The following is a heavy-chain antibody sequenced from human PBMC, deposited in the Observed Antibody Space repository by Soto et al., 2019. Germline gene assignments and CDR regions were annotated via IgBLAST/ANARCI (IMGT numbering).Heavy chain of an antibody. CDR2: IIPIFGTA. J-gene: IGHJ4*02. D-gene: IGHD3-22*01. CDR1: GGTFSSYA. V-gene: IGHV1-69*13. CDR3: ARGTLYYYDSSGYYYGLDY. Sequence: SVKVSCKASGGTFSSYAISWVRQAPGQGLEWMGGIIPIFGTANYAQKFQGRVTITADESTSTAYMELSSLRSEDTAVYYCARGTLYYYDSSGYYYGLDYWGQGTLVTVSS.